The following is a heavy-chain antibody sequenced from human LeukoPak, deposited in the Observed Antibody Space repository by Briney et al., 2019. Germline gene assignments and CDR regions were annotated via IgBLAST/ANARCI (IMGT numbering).Heavy chain of an antibody. CDR2: IYTSGST. Sequence: ASETLSLTCTVSGGSISSYYWSWIRQPAGKGLEWIGRIYTSGSTNYNPSLKSRVTMSVDTSKNQLSLNLTSVTAADTAVYYCAREYGSGSEFDPWGQGTLVTVSS. D-gene: IGHD3-10*01. CDR1: GGSISSYY. CDR3: AREYGSGSEFDP. J-gene: IGHJ5*02. V-gene: IGHV4-4*07.